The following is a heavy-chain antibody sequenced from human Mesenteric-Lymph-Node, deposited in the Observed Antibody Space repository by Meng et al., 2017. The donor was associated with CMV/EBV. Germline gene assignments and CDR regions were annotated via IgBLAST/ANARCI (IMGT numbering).Heavy chain of an antibody. CDR2: IYPGDSDT. CDR3: ARYRDSSSYVDS. CDR1: GFSFTYYW. V-gene: IGHV5-51*01. J-gene: IGHJ4*02. Sequence: GGSLRLSCKASGFSFTYYWIAWVRQMPGKGLEWMGLIYPGDSDTRYSPSFEGLVTISADKSISTAYVQWTSLKASDTAMYYCARYRDSSSYVDSWGQGTLVTVSS. D-gene: IGHD1-26*01.